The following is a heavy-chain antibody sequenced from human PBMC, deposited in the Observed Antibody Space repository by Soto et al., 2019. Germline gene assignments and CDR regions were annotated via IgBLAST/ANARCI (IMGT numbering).Heavy chain of an antibody. CDR3: ARGPRGTYGNDH. J-gene: IGHJ5*02. V-gene: IGHV3-74*01. CDR1: GFTFSNDW. CDR2: INMDGSST. Sequence: PGGSLRLSCAASGFTFSNDWMHWVRQAAGKGLVWVSRINMDGSSTNYADSVKGRFTISRDNAKNTVYLQMNSLRAEDTAVYYCARGPRGTYGNDHWGQGALVTVSS. D-gene: IGHD2-15*01.